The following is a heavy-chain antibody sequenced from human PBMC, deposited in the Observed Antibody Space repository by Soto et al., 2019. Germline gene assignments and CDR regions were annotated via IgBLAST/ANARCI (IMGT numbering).Heavy chain of an antibody. J-gene: IGHJ3*02. CDR1: GDSVSSNSAS. CDR2: TYYRSKWYY. Sequence: QVLLQQSGPGLVKPSQTLSLTCVISGDSVSSNSASWNWIRQSPSRDLEWLGRTYYRSKWYYGYALSXXSXIXXNPDTSKNQFSLQLNSVTPEDTAVYYCTRGSAFDIWGQGTMVTVSS. CDR3: TRGSAFDI. V-gene: IGHV6-1*01.